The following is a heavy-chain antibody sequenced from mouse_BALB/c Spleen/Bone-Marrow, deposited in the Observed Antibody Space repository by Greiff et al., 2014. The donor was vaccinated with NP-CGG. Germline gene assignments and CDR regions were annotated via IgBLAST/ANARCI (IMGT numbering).Heavy chain of an antibody. D-gene: IGHD1-2*01. CDR3: ARSGERYGAMDY. Sequence: EVQVVESGGGFVKPGGSLKLSCAASGFTFSDFYMFWFRQTPEKRLEWAATISNGGTYTYYPDSVKGRFTISRDNAKNNLHLQMSSLKSEDTAMYYCARSGERYGAMDYWGQGTSVTVTS. J-gene: IGHJ4*01. CDR2: ISNGGTYT. CDR1: GFTFSDFY. V-gene: IGHV5-4*02.